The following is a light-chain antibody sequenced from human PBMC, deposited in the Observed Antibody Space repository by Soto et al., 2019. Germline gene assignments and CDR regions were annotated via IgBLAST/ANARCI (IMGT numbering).Light chain of an antibody. Sequence: QSALTQPASVSGSPGQSITISCTGTSRDVGGYNYVSWYQQHPGKAPKLMIYDVRNRPSGVSNRFSGSKSVNTASLTISGLQAEDEADHYCSSYTTISTYVFGTGTKLTVL. CDR3: SSYTTISTYV. CDR2: DVR. V-gene: IGLV2-14*01. J-gene: IGLJ1*01. CDR1: SRDVGGYNY.